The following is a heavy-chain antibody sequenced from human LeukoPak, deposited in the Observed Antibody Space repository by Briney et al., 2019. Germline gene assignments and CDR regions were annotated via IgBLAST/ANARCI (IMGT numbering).Heavy chain of an antibody. CDR3: TAGALVY. Sequence: GGSLRLSCAASGFSFSIYWMSWVRQAPGKGLEWVVNIKPDGGDKYYVDSVKGRLTISRDNAKNSLYLQMNSLRAEDTAVYYCTAGALVYWGRGTLINVSS. J-gene: IGHJ4*02. CDR1: GFSFSIYW. V-gene: IGHV3-7*01. CDR2: IKPDGGDK. D-gene: IGHD3-3*02.